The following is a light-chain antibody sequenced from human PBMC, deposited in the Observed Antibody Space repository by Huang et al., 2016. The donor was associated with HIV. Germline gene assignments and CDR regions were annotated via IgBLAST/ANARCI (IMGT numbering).Light chain of an antibody. CDR3: QQSYSTWIT. CDR1: QSIDGY. V-gene: IGKV1-39*01. J-gene: IGKJ5*01. Sequence: IQMTQSPSSLSASVGDRVTITCRASQSIDGYLNWSQQKPGKAPKLLISSASTLHTGVPPRFSGSGSGTDYTLIIDNLQPDDFATYFCQQSYSTWITFGQGSRLDTK. CDR2: SAS.